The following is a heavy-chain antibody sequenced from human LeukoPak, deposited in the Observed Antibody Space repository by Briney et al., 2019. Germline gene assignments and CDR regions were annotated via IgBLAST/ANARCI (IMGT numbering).Heavy chain of an antibody. CDR2: INPNSGGT. J-gene: IGHJ4*02. V-gene: IGHV1-2*02. CDR3: ARAGFGSGWYGYDY. CDR1: GYTFTGYY. D-gene: IGHD6-19*01. Sequence: ASVKVSCKASGYTFTGYYMHWVRQAPGQGLEWMGWINPNSGGTNYAQKFQGRVTMTTDTSTSTAYMELRSLRSDDTAVYYCARAGFGSGWYGYDYWGQGTLVTVSS.